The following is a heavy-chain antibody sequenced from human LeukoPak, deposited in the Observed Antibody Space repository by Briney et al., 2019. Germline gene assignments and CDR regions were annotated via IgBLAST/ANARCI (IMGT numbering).Heavy chain of an antibody. CDR1: GFTFSSYD. J-gene: IGHJ4*02. V-gene: IGHV3-23*01. CDR2: ISGSGGST. CDR3: AKDVDAGTYFDY. Sequence: GGSLRLSCAASGFTFSSYDMSWVRQAPGKGLEWVSAISGSGGSTYYAGSVKGRFTISRDSAKNTMYLQMKSLRAGDTAIYYCAKDVDAGTYFDYWGQGTLVSVSS. D-gene: IGHD3-10*01.